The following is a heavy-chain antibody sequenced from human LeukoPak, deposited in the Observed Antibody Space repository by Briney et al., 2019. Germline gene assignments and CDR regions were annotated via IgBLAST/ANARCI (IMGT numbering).Heavy chain of an antibody. CDR2: IKQDGSGV. CDR3: ERDFI. CDR1: GFTFSSHW. Sequence: GGSLRLSCVGSGFTFSSHWMSWVRQAPGRGPEWVANIKQDGSGVDYVESVKGRFTISRDNAKSSLYLQMNSLRAEDTAIYYCERDFIWGQGKPVTVSS. V-gene: IGHV3-7*05. J-gene: IGHJ4*02. D-gene: IGHD3-10*01.